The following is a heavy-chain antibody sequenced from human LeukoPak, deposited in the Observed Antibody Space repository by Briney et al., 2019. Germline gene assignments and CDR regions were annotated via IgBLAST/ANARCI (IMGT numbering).Heavy chain of an antibody. J-gene: IGHJ4*02. V-gene: IGHV3-48*03. Sequence: GGSLRLSCAASGFPFSSYGMNWVRQAPGKGLEWVSYISGSTNIINYADSVKGRFTISRDNAKNSLFLQMNSLRAEDTAVYYCARSSNSSGGFDFWGQGTLVTVSS. D-gene: IGHD6-6*01. CDR3: ARSSNSSGGFDF. CDR2: ISGSTNII. CDR1: GFPFSSYG.